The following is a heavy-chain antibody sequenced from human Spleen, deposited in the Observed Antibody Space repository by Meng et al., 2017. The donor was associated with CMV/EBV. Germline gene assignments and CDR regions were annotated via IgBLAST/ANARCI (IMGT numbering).Heavy chain of an antibody. Sequence: GESLKISCSASGFTFSNAWMNWFRQAPGKGLEWVGRIKGKTDGATTDYVEPVKGRFIISRDDSKNTLYLQMNSLKTEDTAVYYCTTDYFDFSRGYEGYFDNWGQGTLVTVSS. CDR2: IKGKTDGATT. V-gene: IGHV3-15*07. J-gene: IGHJ4*02. CDR3: TTDYFDFSRGYEGYFDN. D-gene: IGHD3-3*01. CDR1: GFTFSNAW.